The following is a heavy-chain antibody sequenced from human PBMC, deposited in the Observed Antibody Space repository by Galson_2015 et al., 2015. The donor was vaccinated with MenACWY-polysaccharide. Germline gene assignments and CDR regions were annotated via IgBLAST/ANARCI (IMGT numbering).Heavy chain of an antibody. CDR2: ISYDGINK. J-gene: IGHJ6*02. CDR3: ARDYCDRITCSGMDV. D-gene: IGHD2/OR15-2a*01. CDR1: GFTFSSYA. V-gene: IGHV3-30-3*01. Sequence: SLRLSCAASGFTFSSYAIHWVRQAPGKGLEWVAVISYDGINKYYADSVKGRFTISRDNTKYTVYLQMNSLGADDTTVYYCARDYCDRITCSGMDVWGQGTTVTVSS.